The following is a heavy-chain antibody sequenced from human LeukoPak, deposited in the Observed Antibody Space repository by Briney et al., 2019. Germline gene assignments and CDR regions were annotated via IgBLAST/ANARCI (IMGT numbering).Heavy chain of an antibody. CDR1: GYSINSGYY. J-gene: IGHJ4*02. CDR2: IYYSGST. Sequence: SETLSLTCTVSGYSINSGYYWAWIRQPPGKGLEWIGSIYYSGSTYYNPSLESRVTISVDTSKNQFSLKLSSVTAADTAVYYCATSGWYLLPGVYWGQGTLVTVSS. D-gene: IGHD6-19*01. CDR3: ATSGWYLLPGVY. V-gene: IGHV4-38-2*02.